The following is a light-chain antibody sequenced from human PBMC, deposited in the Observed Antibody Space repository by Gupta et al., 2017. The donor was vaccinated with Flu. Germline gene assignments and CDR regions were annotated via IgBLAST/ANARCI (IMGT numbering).Light chain of an antibody. Sequence: SYVLTQPPSVSVAPGQTARIICGGNNIGGKSVHWYQQKPGQAPVLVVFDDSDRPSGIPERFSGSNSGNTATLTISSVEAGDEADYYCQVWDSNSDHEVFGTGTKVTVL. CDR2: DDS. V-gene: IGLV3-21*02. J-gene: IGLJ1*01. CDR1: NIGGKS. CDR3: QVWDSNSDHEV.